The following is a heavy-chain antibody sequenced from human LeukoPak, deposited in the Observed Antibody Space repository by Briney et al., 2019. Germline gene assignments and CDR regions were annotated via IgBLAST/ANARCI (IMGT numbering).Heavy chain of an antibody. CDR1: GASISSGSYY. D-gene: IGHD2-15*01. CDR3: ARGVGGYCSGGSCYSGPNWFDP. V-gene: IGHV4-61*02. J-gene: IGHJ5*02. Sequence: KTSETLSLTCTVSGASISSGSYYWSWIRQPAGKGLEWIGRIYTSGSTNYNPSLKSRVTISVDTSKNQFSLKLSSVTAADTAVYYCARGVGGYCSGGSCYSGPNWFDPWGQGTLVTVSS. CDR2: IYTSGST.